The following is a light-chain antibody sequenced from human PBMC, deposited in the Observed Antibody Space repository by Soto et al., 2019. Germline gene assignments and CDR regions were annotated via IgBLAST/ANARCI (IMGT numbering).Light chain of an antibody. CDR3: QQSYSTLGT. Sequence: DIQMTQSPSSLSASVGDRVTITCRASQSISSDLNWYQQKPGKAPKLLIYAASSLQSGVPSRFSGSGSGTDCTLTISSLQPEDFATYYCQQSYSTLGTFGQGTKVEIK. CDR1: QSISSD. J-gene: IGKJ1*01. V-gene: IGKV1-39*01. CDR2: AAS.